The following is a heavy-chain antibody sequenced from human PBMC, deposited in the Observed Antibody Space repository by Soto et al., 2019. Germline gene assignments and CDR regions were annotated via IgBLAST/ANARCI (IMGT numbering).Heavy chain of an antibody. CDR1: GYTLTGDY. V-gene: IGHV1-2*02. J-gene: IGHJ4*02. CDR3: ARDLARGGWSAGFDY. Sequence: SVKVPCRASGYTLTGDYMNWVRQAPGQGLEWMGWINPNSGGTRYPQKFQGRVTMTRDTAISTVYMALTRLRSDDTAVYYCARDLARGGWSAGFDYWGQGTLVTVSS. CDR2: INPNSGGT. D-gene: IGHD3-3*01.